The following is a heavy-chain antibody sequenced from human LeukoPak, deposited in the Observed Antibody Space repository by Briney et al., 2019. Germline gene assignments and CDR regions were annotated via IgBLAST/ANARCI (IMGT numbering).Heavy chain of an antibody. J-gene: IGHJ5*02. CDR2: INPSGGST. V-gene: IGHV1-46*01. D-gene: IGHD1-26*01. CDR1: GYTFTSYY. Sequence: ASVKVSRKASGYTFTSYYMHWVRQAPGQGLEWMGIINPSGGSTSYAQKFQGRVTMTRDMSTSTVYMELSSLRSEDTAVYYCARDRPSGSYGLNNWFDPWGQGTLVTVSS. CDR3: ARDRPSGSYGLNNWFDP.